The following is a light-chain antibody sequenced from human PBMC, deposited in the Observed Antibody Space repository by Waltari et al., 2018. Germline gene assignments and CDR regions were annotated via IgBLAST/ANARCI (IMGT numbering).Light chain of an antibody. Sequence: SYVLTQPPSVSVAPGTTATITCGGNLGGKRVPWYQRKAGPAPGLVVYDGSDRPPGIPERFSGSTSGSMATLTISGVEAGDEADYFCQVYKRGGDHDYVFGTGTKVTVL. J-gene: IGLJ1*01. V-gene: IGLV3-21*03. CDR1: NLGGKR. CDR2: DGS. CDR3: QVYKRGGDHDYV.